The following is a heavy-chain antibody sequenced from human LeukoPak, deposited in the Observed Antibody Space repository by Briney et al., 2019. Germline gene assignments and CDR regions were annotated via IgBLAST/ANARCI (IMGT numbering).Heavy chain of an antibody. CDR1: GFTFSSFT. J-gene: IGHJ4*02. CDR3: ATLYYYDSSGGNYFDY. Sequence: GGSLRLSCAASGFTFSSFTMHWVRQAPGKGLRWMAVISSDGSNKYYADSVKGRFTISRDNSKNTLYLQMNSLRAEDTAVYYCATLYYYDSSGGNYFDYWGQGTLVTVSS. CDR2: ISSDGSNK. V-gene: IGHV3-30-3*01. D-gene: IGHD3-22*01.